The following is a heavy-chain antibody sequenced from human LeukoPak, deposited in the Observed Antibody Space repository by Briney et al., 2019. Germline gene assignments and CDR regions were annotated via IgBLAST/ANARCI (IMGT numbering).Heavy chain of an antibody. Sequence: GRSLRLSCAASGFTFSSYGMHWVRQAPGKGLEWVAVISYDGSNKYYADSVKGRFTISRDNSKSTLYLQMNSLRAEDTAVYYCARGNYYGMDVWGQGTTVTVSS. V-gene: IGHV3-30*03. CDR2: ISYDGSNK. CDR1: GFTFSSYG. CDR3: ARGNYYGMDV. J-gene: IGHJ6*02.